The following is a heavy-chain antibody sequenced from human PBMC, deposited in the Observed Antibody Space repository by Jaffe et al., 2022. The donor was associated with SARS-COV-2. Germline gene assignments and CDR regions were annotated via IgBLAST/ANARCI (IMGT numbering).Heavy chain of an antibody. CDR3: ARHGRHDYSGSGSYYWGYNWFDP. Sequence: QLQLQESGPGLVKTSETLSLTCTVSGGSITSSSYYWGWIRQPPGKGLEWIGSIYYSGSTYYNPSLKSRVTISEDTSKNQFSLKLTSVTAADTAVYYCARHGRHDYSGSGSYYWGYNWFDPWGQGTLVTVSS. V-gene: IGHV4-39*01. CDR2: IYYSGST. CDR1: GGSITSSSYY. D-gene: IGHD3-10*01. J-gene: IGHJ5*02.